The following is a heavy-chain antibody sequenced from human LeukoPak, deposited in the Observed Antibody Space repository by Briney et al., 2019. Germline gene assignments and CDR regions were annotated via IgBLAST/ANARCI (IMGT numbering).Heavy chain of an antibody. CDR1: GGSFSGYY. CDR3: AGHQPPSSSSWWFDP. CDR2: INHSGST. J-gene: IGHJ5*02. V-gene: IGHV4-34*01. Sequence: PSETLSLTCAVYGGSFSGYYWSWIRQPPGKGLEWIGEINHSGSTNYNPSPKSRVTISVDTSKNQFSLKLSSVTAADTAVYYCAGHQPPSSSSWWFDPWGQGTLVTVSS. D-gene: IGHD6-6*01.